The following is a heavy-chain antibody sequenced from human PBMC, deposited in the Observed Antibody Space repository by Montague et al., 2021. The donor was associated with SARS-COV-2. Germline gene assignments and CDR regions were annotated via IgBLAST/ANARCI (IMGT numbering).Heavy chain of an antibody. Sequence: SLRLSCAASGFTFSSYAMNWVRQAPGKGLEWVSAISGSGGSTYYADSVKGRFTISRDNSKNTLYLQMNSLRAEDTAVYFCAKVGGTAVAGFDYWGQGTLVTVSS. CDR2: ISGSGGST. D-gene: IGHD6-19*01. CDR3: AKVGGTAVAGFDY. J-gene: IGHJ4*02. V-gene: IGHV3-23*01. CDR1: GFTFSSYA.